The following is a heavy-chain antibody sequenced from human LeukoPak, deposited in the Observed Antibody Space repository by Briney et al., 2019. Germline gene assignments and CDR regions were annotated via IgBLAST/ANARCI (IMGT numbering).Heavy chain of an antibody. CDR1: GGSISSYY. Sequence: PSETLSLTCTVSGGSISSYYWSCIRQPPGKGLEWIGYIYYSGSTNYNPSLKSRVTISVDTSKNQFSLKLSSVTASDTAVYYCARGVVAAXFWFDPWGQGTLVTVSS. V-gene: IGHV4-59*01. CDR3: ARGVVAAXFWFDP. D-gene: IGHD2-15*01. CDR2: IYYSGST. J-gene: IGHJ5*02.